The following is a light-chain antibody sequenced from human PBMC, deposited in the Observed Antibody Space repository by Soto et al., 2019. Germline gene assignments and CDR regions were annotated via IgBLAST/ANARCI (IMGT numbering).Light chain of an antibody. Sequence: QSALTQPASVSGSPGQSITISCTGTSSDVGSYNLVSWYQQHPGKAPKLMIFEVSKRPSGVSNRFSGSKSDNTASLAISGLQAEDEADYYCCSLAGSTTYVFGTGTKVPV. CDR3: CSLAGSTTYV. CDR1: SSDVGSYNL. CDR2: EVS. J-gene: IGLJ1*01. V-gene: IGLV2-23*02.